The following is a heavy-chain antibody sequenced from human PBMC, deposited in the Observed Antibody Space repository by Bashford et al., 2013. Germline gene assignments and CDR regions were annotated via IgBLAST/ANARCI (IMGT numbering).Heavy chain of an antibody. CDR2: IYHSGST. CDR3: ARRGNLGYCSGGSCYHYYYYGMDV. CDR1: VTSISSGYY. D-gene: IGHD2-15*01. V-gene: IGHV4-38-2*01. J-gene: IGHJ6*01. Sequence: SETPRPSPALSLVTSISSGYYWGWIRAAPQGRGLEWIGSIYHSGSTYYNPSLKSRVTISVDTSKNQFSLKLSSVTAADTAVYYCARRGNLGYCSGGSCYHYYYYGMDVWG.